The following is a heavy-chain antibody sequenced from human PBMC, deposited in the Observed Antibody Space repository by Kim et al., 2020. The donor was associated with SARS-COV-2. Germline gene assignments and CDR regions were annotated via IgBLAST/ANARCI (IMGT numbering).Heavy chain of an antibody. CDR3: ARDQFFFGSGWTNWFDP. Sequence: VKSRITINPDTSKNQFSLQLNSVTPEDTAVYYCARDQFFFGSGWTNWFDPWGQGTLVTVSS. D-gene: IGHD6-19*01. V-gene: IGHV6-1*01. J-gene: IGHJ5*02.